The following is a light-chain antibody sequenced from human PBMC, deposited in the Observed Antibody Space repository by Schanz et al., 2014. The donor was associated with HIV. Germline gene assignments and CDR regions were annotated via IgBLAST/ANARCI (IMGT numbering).Light chain of an antibody. J-gene: IGKJ1*01. CDR2: ATS. CDR3: QQYGSLPWT. V-gene: IGKV3-20*01. CDR1: QSISSTY. Sequence: EGVLTQSPGSLSFSPGERATLSCRASQSISSTYLAWYQQKRDQPPRLVIYATSTRAAGIPDRFSGTGSGTDFTLTISSLEPEDYAVYHCQQYGSLPWTFGQGTKVEVK.